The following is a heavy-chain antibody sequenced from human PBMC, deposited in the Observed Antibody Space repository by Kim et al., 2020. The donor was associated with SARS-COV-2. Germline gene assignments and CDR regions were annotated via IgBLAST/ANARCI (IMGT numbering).Heavy chain of an antibody. J-gene: IGHJ4*02. CDR1: GGSISSGDYY. CDR2: IYYSGST. CDR3: ARAGGTDYDFWSGYYGWIDY. D-gene: IGHD3-3*01. Sequence: SETLSLTCTVSGGSISSGDYYWSWIRQPPGKGLEWIGYIYYSGSTYYNPSLKSRVTISVDTSKNQFSLKLSSVTAADTAVYYCARAGGTDYDFWSGYYGWIDYWGQGTLVTVSS. V-gene: IGHV4-30-4*01.